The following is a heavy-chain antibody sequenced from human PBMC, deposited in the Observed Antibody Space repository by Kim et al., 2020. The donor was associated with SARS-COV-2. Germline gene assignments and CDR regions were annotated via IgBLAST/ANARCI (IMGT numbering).Heavy chain of an antibody. CDR2: FDPEDGET. V-gene: IGHV1-24*01. J-gene: IGHJ3*02. Sequence: ASVKVSCKVSGYTLTELSMYWVRQAAGKGLEWMGGFDPEDGETIYAQKFQGRVTMTEDTSTDTAYMELSSLRSEDTAVYYCATASNGLKGLDAFDIWGQGTMVTVSS. CDR1: GYTLTELS. D-gene: IGHD2-8*01. CDR3: ATASNGLKGLDAFDI.